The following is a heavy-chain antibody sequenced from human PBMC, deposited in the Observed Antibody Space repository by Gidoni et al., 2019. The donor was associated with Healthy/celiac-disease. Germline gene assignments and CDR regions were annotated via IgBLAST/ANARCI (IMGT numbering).Heavy chain of an antibody. CDR1: GFTFRRYG. CDR3: ARGAHYYDSSGYPGDY. V-gene: IGHV3-33*01. Sequence: QVQLVESGGGVVQPGRSLRLPCAASGFTFRRYGMHWVRQAPGKGLEWVAVIWYDGSNKNYADSVKGRFIISRDNSKNTLDLQMNSLRAEDTAVYYCARGAHYYDSSGYPGDYWGQGTLVTVSS. D-gene: IGHD3-22*01. J-gene: IGHJ4*02. CDR2: IWYDGSNK.